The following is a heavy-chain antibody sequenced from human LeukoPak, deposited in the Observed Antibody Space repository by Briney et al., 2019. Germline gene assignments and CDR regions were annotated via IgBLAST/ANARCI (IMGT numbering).Heavy chain of an antibody. CDR1: GDSVFSNSSC. V-gene: IGHV6-1*01. D-gene: IGHD5-24*01. CDR3: ARGMDGDGPDAFDI. Sequence: SQTLSLTCAISGDSVFSNSSCWNWIRQSPSRGLEWLGRTYYRSDWYNDYAVSVKSRITINPDTSKNQFSLQLNSVTPEDTAVYYCARGMDGDGPDAFDIWGQGTMVTVSS. CDR2: TYYRSDWYN. J-gene: IGHJ3*02.